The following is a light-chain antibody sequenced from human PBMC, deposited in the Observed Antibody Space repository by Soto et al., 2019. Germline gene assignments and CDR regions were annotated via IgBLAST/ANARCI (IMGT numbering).Light chain of an antibody. J-gene: IGKJ4*01. CDR3: QQVKTYPRT. V-gene: IGKV1-9*01. CDR2: DAS. CDR1: QGISSN. Sequence: DIQLTQSPSFLSASVGDRVTITCLASQGISSNLAWYQQKPGKAPKLLIYDASSLESGVPSRFSGSGSGTQFTLTIDSLQPEDVATYYCQQVKTYPRTLGGGTKVDIK.